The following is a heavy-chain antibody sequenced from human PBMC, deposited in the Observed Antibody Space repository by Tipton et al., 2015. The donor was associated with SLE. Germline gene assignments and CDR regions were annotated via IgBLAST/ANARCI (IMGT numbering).Heavy chain of an antibody. CDR2: IYYSGST. V-gene: IGHV4-59*12. Sequence: TLSLTCAVSGGSISTNYWTWIRQPPGKGLEWIGYIYYSGSTNYNPSLKSRVTISVDTSKNQFSLKLGSVTAADTAVYYCARGLGLLRQPLSYWGQGTLVTVSS. CDR1: GGSISTNY. D-gene: IGHD3-16*01. CDR3: ARGLGLLRQPLSY. J-gene: IGHJ4*02.